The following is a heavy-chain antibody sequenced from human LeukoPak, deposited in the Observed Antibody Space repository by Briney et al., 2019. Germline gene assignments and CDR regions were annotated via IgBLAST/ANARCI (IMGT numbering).Heavy chain of an antibody. CDR1: GFTFSSYA. D-gene: IGHD5-18*01. J-gene: IGHJ6*03. CDR2: FSFNGEST. CDR3: AKGGYSNGRYYYYYMDV. Sequence: GGSLRLSCAASGFTFSSYAVTWVRQAPGKGLEWVSSFSFNGESTYYADSAKGRFTISRDNSKNTLYLQMNSLRAEDTAVYYCAKGGYSNGRYYYYYMDVWGEGTTVTVSS. V-gene: IGHV3-23*01.